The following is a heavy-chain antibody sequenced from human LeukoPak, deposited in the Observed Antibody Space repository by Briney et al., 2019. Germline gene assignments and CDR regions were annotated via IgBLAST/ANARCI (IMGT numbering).Heavy chain of an antibody. Sequence: PGGSLRLSCAASGFTFSSYGMHWVRQAPGKGLEWVAVIWYDGSNKYYADSVKGRFTISRDNSKNTLYLQMNSLRAEDTAVYYCARDRATHYDFWWHGMDVWGQGTTVTVSS. CDR1: GFTFSSYG. CDR3: ARDRATHYDFWWHGMDV. J-gene: IGHJ6*02. CDR2: IWYDGSNK. V-gene: IGHV3-33*01. D-gene: IGHD3-3*01.